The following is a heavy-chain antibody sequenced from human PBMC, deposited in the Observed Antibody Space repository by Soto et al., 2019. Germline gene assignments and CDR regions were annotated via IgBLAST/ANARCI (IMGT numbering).Heavy chain of an antibody. Sequence: GGSLRLSCAASGFSFSNYWMTWVRQAPGKGLEWVASIKEDGGEKYYVDSVKGRFTISRENAKISLYLQMNTLGVEDTAVYYCARGHYGMDVWGQGTTVTVSS. CDR2: IKEDGGEK. V-gene: IGHV3-7*01. J-gene: IGHJ6*02. CDR3: ARGHYGMDV. CDR1: GFSFSNYW.